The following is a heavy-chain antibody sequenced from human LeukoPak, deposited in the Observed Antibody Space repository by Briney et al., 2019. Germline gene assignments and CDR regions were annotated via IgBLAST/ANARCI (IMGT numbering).Heavy chain of an antibody. J-gene: IGHJ6*02. V-gene: IGHV3-23*01. CDR2: ISGSGGST. CDR3: AKVVGYCSGGSCYSGYYYYGMDV. D-gene: IGHD2-15*01. Sequence: GGSLRLSCAASGFTSSSYAMSWVRQAPGKGLEWVSAISGSGGSTYYADSVKGRFTISRDNSKNTLYLQMNSLRAEDTAVYYCAKVVGYCSGGSCYSGYYYYGMDVWGQGTTVTVSS. CDR1: GFTSSSYA.